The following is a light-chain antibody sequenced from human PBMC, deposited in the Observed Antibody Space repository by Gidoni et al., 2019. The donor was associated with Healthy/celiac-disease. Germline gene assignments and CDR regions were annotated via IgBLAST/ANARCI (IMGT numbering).Light chain of an antibody. Sequence: DIQMTQSPSSLSASVGDRVTITCQASQDISNYLNWYQQKPGKAPKLLIYDASHLETGFPSRFSGSGSGTDFTFTISSLQPEVIATYYCQQYDNLPLTFGGGTKVEIK. J-gene: IGKJ4*01. V-gene: IGKV1-33*01. CDR2: DAS. CDR3: QQYDNLPLT. CDR1: QDISNY.